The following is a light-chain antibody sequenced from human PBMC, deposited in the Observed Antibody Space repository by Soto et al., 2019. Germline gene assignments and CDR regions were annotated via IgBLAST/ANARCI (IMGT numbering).Light chain of an antibody. CDR1: QSVSSSY. Sequence: EIVLTQSPCTLSLSPGERATLSCRASQSVSSSYLAWYQQKPGQAPRLLIYGASNRATGIPERFSGRWAGTDFTLTISRLEPADFAGDYCQQYGSSPKTFGQGTKVEIK. J-gene: IGKJ1*01. CDR2: GAS. CDR3: QQYGSSPKT. V-gene: IGKV3-20*01.